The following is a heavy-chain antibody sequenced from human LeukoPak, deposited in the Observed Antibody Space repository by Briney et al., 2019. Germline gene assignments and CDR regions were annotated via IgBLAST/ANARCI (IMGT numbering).Heavy chain of an antibody. J-gene: IGHJ4*02. CDR2: ISSTSSYI. D-gene: IGHD3-10*01. Sequence: GGSLRLSCAASGFTFGSYSMNWVRQVPGKGLQWVSSISSTSSYIYYADSVKGRFTVCRDNAKNSLSLQMNSLGAEDTAVYYCARCYASGSYGIDYWGQGTLVTVSS. CDR3: ARCYASGSYGIDY. CDR1: GFTFGSYS. V-gene: IGHV3-21*01.